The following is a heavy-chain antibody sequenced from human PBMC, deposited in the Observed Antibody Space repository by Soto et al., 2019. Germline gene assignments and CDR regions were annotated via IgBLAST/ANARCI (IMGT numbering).Heavy chain of an antibody. Sequence: SETLCLTCTVSGGSISSSSYYWGWIRQPPGKGLEWIGSIYYSGSTYYSPSLKSRVTISVDTSKNQFSLKLSSVTAADTAVYYCARLKYDSSGYYSLYYFDYWGQGTLVTVSS. D-gene: IGHD3-22*01. J-gene: IGHJ4*02. V-gene: IGHV4-39*01. CDR1: GGSISSSSYY. CDR3: ARLKYDSSGYYSLYYFDY. CDR2: IYYSGST.